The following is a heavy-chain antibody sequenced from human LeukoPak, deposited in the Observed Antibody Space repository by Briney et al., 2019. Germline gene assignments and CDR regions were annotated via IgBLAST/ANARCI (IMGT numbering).Heavy chain of an antibody. J-gene: IGHJ5*02. D-gene: IGHD3-22*01. CDR3: ASSISYDSSPFKSP. Sequence: PGGSLRLSCAASGFTFSNYAMSWVRQAPGKGLEWVSAIINNGHSTYYADSVKGRCTISRDNSKNTLYLQMNSLRAEDTAVYYCASSISYDSSPFKSPWGQGTLVTVSS. V-gene: IGHV3-23*01. CDR1: GFTFSNYA. CDR2: IINNGHST.